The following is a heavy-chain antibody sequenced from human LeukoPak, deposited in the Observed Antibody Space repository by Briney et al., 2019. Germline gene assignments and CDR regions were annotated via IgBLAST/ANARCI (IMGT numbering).Heavy chain of an antibody. CDR1: GGSISSYY. J-gene: IGHJ4*02. CDR2: IYYSGST. CDR3: ARGAPMATPLDY. D-gene: IGHD5-24*01. Sequence: SETLSLTCTVSGGSISSYYWSWIRQPPGKGLEWIGYIYYSGSTNYNPSLKSRFTISVDTSKNQFSLKLSSVTAADTAVYYCARGAPMATPLDYWGQGTLVTVSS. V-gene: IGHV4-59*01.